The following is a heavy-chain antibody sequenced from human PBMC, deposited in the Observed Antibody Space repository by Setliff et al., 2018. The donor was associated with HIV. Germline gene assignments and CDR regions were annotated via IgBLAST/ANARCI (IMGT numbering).Heavy chain of an antibody. CDR1: GFTFSDFG. CDR3: AKCLWPKDRDYFYNYMDF. J-gene: IGHJ6*04. V-gene: IGHV3-23*01. Sequence: PGGSLRLSCAASGFTFSDFGMSWVRQAPGQGLEWVSGISGSGGSIYYTGSVKGRFTISRDNSKRTLYLQMNSLRVEDTAVYFCAKCLWPKDRDYFYNYMDFWGRGTPVTVSS. D-gene: IGHD3-3*01. CDR2: ISGSGGSI.